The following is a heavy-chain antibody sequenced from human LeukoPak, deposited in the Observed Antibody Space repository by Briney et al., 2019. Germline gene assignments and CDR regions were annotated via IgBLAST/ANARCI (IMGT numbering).Heavy chain of an antibody. CDR1: GFTFSSYG. CDR3: ARARYYYDSSGYSPGAFDI. V-gene: IGHV3-33*01. D-gene: IGHD3-22*01. J-gene: IGHJ3*02. CDR2: IWYDGSNK. Sequence: GGSLRLSCAASGFTFSSYGMHWVRQAPGKGLEWVAVIWYDGSNKYYADSVKGRFTISRDNSKNTLYLQMNSLRAEDTAVYHCARARYYYDSSGYSPGAFDIWGQGTMVTVSS.